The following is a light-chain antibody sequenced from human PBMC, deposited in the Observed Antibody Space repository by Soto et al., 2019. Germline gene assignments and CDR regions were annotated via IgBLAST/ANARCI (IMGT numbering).Light chain of an antibody. Sequence: SVLTQPASGSGAPGQSITISCPGTSSDVGGYEYVSWYQQHPGKAPKLLIFDVSNRPSGVSDRFSGSKSGNTASLTISGLQAEDEAEYHCSSYTSSSIYVFGTGTKVTVL. CDR2: DVS. V-gene: IGLV2-14*03. J-gene: IGLJ1*01. CDR3: SSYTSSSIYV. CDR1: SSDVGGYEY.